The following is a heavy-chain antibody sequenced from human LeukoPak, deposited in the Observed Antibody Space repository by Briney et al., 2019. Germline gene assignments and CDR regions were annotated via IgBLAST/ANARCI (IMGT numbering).Heavy chain of an antibody. Sequence: SETLSLTCAVYGGSFSGYYWSWIRQPPGKGLEWIGEINHSGSTNYNPSLKSRVTISVDTPKNQFPLKLSSVTAADTAVYYCARGPHFDWLANYYYYGMDVWGQGTTVTVSS. V-gene: IGHV4-34*01. CDR2: INHSGST. CDR3: ARGPHFDWLANYYYYGMDV. CDR1: GGSFSGYY. D-gene: IGHD3-9*01. J-gene: IGHJ6*02.